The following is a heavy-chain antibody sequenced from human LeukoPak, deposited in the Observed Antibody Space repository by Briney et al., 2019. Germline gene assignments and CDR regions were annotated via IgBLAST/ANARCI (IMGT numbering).Heavy chain of an antibody. CDR2: ISAYNGNT. D-gene: IGHD3/OR15-3a*01. CDR1: GYTFTSYG. CDR3: ARAEVSGLDYYYYYMDV. V-gene: IGHV1-18*01. J-gene: IGHJ6*03. Sequence: ASVKVSCKASGYTFTSYGISWVRQASGQGLEWMGWISAYNGNTNYAQKLQGRVTMTTDTSTSTAYMELRSLRSDDTAVYYCARAEVSGLDYYYYYMDVWGKGTTVTVSS.